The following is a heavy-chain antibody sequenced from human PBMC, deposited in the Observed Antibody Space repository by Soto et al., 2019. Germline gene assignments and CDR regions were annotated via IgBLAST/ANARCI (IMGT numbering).Heavy chain of an antibody. CDR2: LWSAGLT. Sequence: PGGSLRLSCAASGFTVSSKYMSWVRQAPGQGLEWVSVLWSAGLTYYADSVKGRFTISRDNPKNTLYLQMNSLRDDDSAIYYCARELPPDLWGQGTLVTVSS. V-gene: IGHV3-53*01. D-gene: IGHD2-15*01. CDR1: GFTVSSKY. J-gene: IGHJ5*02. CDR3: ARELPPDL.